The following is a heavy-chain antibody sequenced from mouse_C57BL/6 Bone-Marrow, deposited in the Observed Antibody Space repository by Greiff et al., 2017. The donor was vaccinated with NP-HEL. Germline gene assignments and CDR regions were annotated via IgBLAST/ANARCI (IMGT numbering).Heavy chain of an antibody. V-gene: IGHV1-18*01. CDR3: ARLGYFDV. CDR2: INPNNGGT. J-gene: IGHJ1*03. CDR1: GYTFTDYN. Sequence: EVKLVESGPELVKPGASVKIPCKASGYTFTDYNMDWVKQSHGKSLEWIGDINPNNGGTIYNQKFKGKATLTVDKSSSTAYMELRSLTSEDTAVYYCARLGYFDVWGTGTTVTVSS.